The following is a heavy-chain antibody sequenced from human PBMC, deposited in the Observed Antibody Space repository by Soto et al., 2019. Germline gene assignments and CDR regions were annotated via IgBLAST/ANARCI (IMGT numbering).Heavy chain of an antibody. Sequence: QVQLQQWGAGLLKPSETLSLTCAVFGGSVNSGNYYWSWIRQPPGKGLEWIGEMSHSGGTHFNPSLKSRVTILVDTSKNQFSLKMSSVTAADTALYYCARVERGTATTVVDAFDIWAQGQWSPSLQ. D-gene: IGHD1-1*01. CDR3: ARVERGTATTVVDAFDI. CDR2: MSHSGGT. CDR1: GGSVNSGNYY. V-gene: IGHV4-34*01. J-gene: IGHJ3*02.